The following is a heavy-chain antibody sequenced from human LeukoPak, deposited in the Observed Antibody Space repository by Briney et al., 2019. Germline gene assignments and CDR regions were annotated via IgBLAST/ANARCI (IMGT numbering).Heavy chain of an antibody. CDR2: IYTTGIT. V-gene: IGHV4-61*02. CDR1: GGSISSGSYY. D-gene: IGHD3-10*01. CDR3: ARDSSIDYGSGFVYDY. J-gene: IGHJ4*02. Sequence: SETLSLTCTVSGGSISSGSYYWSWIRQPAGKGLDWIGRIYTTGITNYNPSLKSRVTISVDTSKNQFSLKLSSVTAADTAVYYCARDSSIDYGSGFVYDYWGQGTLVTVSS.